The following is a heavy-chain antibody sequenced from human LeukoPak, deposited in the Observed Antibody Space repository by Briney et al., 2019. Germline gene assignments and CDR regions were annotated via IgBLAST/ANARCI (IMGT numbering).Heavy chain of an antibody. V-gene: IGHV3-15*06. CDR1: GFTFSDHY. CDR2: IETKAHGGTT. D-gene: IGHD5/OR15-5a*01. J-gene: IGHJ4*02. Sequence: GGSLRLSCAASGFTFSDHYMDWVRQAPGKGLEWVGRIETKAHGGTTKYAAPVKGRFTISRDDSKNTLYLQMSSLKTEDTAAYYCTTDPFYDSAGFAFWGQGTLVTVS. CDR3: TTDPFYDSAGFAF.